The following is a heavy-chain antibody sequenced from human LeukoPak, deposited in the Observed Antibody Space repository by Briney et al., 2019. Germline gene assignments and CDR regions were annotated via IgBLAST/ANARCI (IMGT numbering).Heavy chain of an antibody. V-gene: IGHV4-4*02. CDR2: VYHSGST. CDR1: GDSISSSNC. CDR3: ARYDFWSGPIDY. J-gene: IGHJ4*02. Sequence: PSETLSLTCAVSGDSISSSNCWSWVRLPPGKGLEWIGEVYHSGSTNYNPSLKSRVTISVDKSKNQFSLKLNSVTAADTAVYYCARYDFWSGPIDYWGQGTLVTVSS. D-gene: IGHD3-3*01.